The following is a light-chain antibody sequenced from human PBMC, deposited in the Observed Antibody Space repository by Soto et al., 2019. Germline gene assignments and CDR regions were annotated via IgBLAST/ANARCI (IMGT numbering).Light chain of an antibody. V-gene: IGKV3-20*01. Sequence: EVVLTQSPGPLSLSPGERATLSCRCSQSVAANYLAWYQQKRGQAPRLLIYGASSRATGIPDRFSGSGSGTDCNLTISRLEPEDFAVYYCHQYGTAPLTFGPGTKVDIK. CDR2: GAS. J-gene: IGKJ3*01. CDR3: HQYGTAPLT. CDR1: QSVAANY.